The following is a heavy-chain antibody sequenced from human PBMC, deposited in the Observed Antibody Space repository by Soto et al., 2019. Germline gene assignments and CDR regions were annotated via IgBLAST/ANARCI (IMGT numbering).Heavy chain of an antibody. CDR3: AYLPCSGGSCYWFSFSGMDV. V-gene: IGHV2-5*02. CDR2: IYWDDDK. CDR1: GSSLSTSGVG. D-gene: IGHD2-15*01. Sequence: QIALKESGPTLVKPTQTLTLTCTFSGSSLSTSGVGVAWIRQPAGKALEWLALIYWDDDKRYRPSLESRLTITKDTSKNQLVLTMTNMDSVDTATYYCAYLPCSGGSCYWFSFSGMDVWGQGTTVTVSS. J-gene: IGHJ6*02.